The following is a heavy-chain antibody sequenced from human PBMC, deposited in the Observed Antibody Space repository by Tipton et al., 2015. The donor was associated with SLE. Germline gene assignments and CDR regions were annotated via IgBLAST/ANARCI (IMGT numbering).Heavy chain of an antibody. V-gene: IGHV4-31*03. Sequence: TLSLTCTVSGGSISSGGYYWSWIRQHPGKGLEWIGYIYYSGSTYYNPSLKSRVTVSLDTSKNQFSLKLSSVTAADTAVYYCARGRPPYYYGMDVWGQGTTVTVSS. CDR1: GGSISSGGYY. CDR3: ARGRPPYYYGMDV. CDR2: IYYSGST. J-gene: IGHJ6*02.